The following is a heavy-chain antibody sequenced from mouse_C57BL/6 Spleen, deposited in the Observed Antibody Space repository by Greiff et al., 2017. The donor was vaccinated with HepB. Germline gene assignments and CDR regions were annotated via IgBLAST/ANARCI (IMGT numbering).Heavy chain of an antibody. J-gene: IGHJ1*03. CDR2: ISNLAYSI. D-gene: IGHD3-3*01. CDR3: ARQGTEGYFDV. CDR1: GFTFSDYG. Sequence: EVKLMESGGGLVQPGGSLKLSCAASGFTFSDYGMAWVRQAPRKGPEWVAFISNLAYSIYYADTVTGRFTISRENAKNTLYLEMSSLRSEDTAMYYCARQGTEGYFDVWGTGTTVTVSS. V-gene: IGHV5-15*01.